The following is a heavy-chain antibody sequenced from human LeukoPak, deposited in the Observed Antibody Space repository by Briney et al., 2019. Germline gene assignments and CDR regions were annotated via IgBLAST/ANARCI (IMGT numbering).Heavy chain of an antibody. Sequence: PGGSLRLSCAASGFTFSSYGMHWVRQAPGKGLEWVAFIRYDGSNKYYADSVKGRFTISRDNSKNTLYLQMNSLRAEDTAVYYCAKVPIYSSSWPRNDYWGQGTLVTVSS. V-gene: IGHV3-30*02. CDR2: IRYDGSNK. CDR3: AKVPIYSSSWPRNDY. D-gene: IGHD6-13*01. J-gene: IGHJ4*02. CDR1: GFTFSSYG.